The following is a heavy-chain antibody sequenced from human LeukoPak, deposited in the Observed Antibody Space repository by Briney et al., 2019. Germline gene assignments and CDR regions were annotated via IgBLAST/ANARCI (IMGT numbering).Heavy chain of an antibody. D-gene: IGHD4-17*01. V-gene: IGHV3-20*04. Sequence: RPGGSLRLSCAASGFTFDDYGMSRVRQAPGKGLEWVSGINWNGGSTGYAVSVKGRFTISRDNAKNSLYLHMNSLSAEDTALHYCARGPTVTTPYYFDYWGQGTLVTVSS. J-gene: IGHJ4*02. CDR3: ARGPTVTTPYYFDY. CDR2: INWNGGST. CDR1: GFTFDDYG.